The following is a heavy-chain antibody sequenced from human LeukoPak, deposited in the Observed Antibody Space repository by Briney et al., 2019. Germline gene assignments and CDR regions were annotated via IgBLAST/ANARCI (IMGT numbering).Heavy chain of an antibody. J-gene: IGHJ6*02. Sequence: GGSLRLSCAASGFMFSGYAMHWVRQAPGKGLEYVSAITGNGGATYYANSVKGRFTISRDNSKDTLYLQMGSLRDEDMAVYYCARRVAATDYLGMDVWGQGTTVTVPS. CDR3: ARRVAATDYLGMDV. CDR1: GFMFSGYA. V-gene: IGHV3-64*01. CDR2: ITGNGGAT. D-gene: IGHD2-15*01.